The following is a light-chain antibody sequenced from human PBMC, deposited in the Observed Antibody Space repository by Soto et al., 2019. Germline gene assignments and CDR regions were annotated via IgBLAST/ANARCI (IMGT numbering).Light chain of an antibody. CDR2: DVS. CDR3: SSYTSSSTLEGVV. Sequence: QSALTQPASVSGSPGQSITISCTGTSSDVGGYNYVSCYQQHPGKAPKLMIYDVSNRPSGVSNRFSGSKSGNTASLTISGLQAEDEADYYCSSYTSSSTLEGVVFGGGTKLTVL. CDR1: SSDVGGYNY. J-gene: IGLJ2*01. V-gene: IGLV2-14*01.